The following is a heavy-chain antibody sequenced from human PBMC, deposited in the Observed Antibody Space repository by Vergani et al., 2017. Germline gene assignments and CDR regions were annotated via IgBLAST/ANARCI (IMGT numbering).Heavy chain of an antibody. Sequence: QVQLQESGPGLVKPSETLSLTCTVSGGSISSYYWSWIRQPPGKGLEWIGYIYYSGGTNYNPSLKSRVTISVDTSKNQFSLKLSSVTAADTAVYYCAGVPHTRDSSGYFDYWGQGTLVTVSS. J-gene: IGHJ4*02. CDR2: IYYSGGT. D-gene: IGHD3-22*01. CDR3: AGVPHTRDSSGYFDY. CDR1: GGSISSYY. V-gene: IGHV4-59*01.